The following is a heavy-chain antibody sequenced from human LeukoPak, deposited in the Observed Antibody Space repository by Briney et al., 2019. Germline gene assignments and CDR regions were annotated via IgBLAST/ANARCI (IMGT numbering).Heavy chain of an antibody. V-gene: IGHV4-59*01. CDR2: IYYSGST. CDR3: AREDYGDCHFDY. D-gene: IGHD4-17*01. J-gene: IGHJ4*02. Sequence: SETLSLTCTVSGGSISSYYWSWIRQPPGKGLEWIGYIYYSGSTNYNPSLKSRVTISVDTSKNQFSLKLSSVTAADTAVYYCAREDYGDCHFDYWGQGTLVTASS. CDR1: GGSISSYY.